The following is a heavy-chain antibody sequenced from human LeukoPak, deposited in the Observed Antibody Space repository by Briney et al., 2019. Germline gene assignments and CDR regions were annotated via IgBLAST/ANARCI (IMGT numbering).Heavy chain of an antibody. D-gene: IGHD3-10*01. CDR1: GFTFSSYA. CDR3: AREGKGQDFDY. J-gene: IGHJ4*02. Sequence: GRSLRLSCAASGFTFSSYAMHWVRQAPGKGLEWVADISYDGSNKYYADSVKGRFTISRDNSKNTLYLQMNSLRAEDTAVYYCAREGKGQDFDYWGQGTLVTVSS. V-gene: IGHV3-30*04. CDR2: ISYDGSNK.